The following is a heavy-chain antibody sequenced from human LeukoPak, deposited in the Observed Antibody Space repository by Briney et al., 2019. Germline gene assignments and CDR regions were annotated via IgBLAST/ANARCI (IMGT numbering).Heavy chain of an antibody. D-gene: IGHD5-24*01. J-gene: IGHJ3*02. V-gene: IGHV3-53*01. Sequence: GGSLRLSCAASGFIVSSNYMSWVRQAPGKGLEWVSVMYSGGSTYYADSVKGRFTISRDNSKNTVYLQMNSLRAEDTAVYYCARDDRFVRDGYNYHAFDIWGQGTMVTVSS. CDR3: ARDDRFVRDGYNYHAFDI. CDR1: GFIVSSNY. CDR2: MYSGGST.